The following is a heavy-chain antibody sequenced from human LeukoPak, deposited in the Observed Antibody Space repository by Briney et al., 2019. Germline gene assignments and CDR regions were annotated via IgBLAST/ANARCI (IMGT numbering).Heavy chain of an antibody. J-gene: IGHJ4*02. CDR1: GFTFSSYS. D-gene: IGHD3-22*01. V-gene: IGHV3-15*07. Sequence: GGSLRLSCAASGFTFSSYSMYWVRQAPGKGLEWVGRIKSKTDGGTTDYAAPVKGRFTISRDDSKNTLYLQMNSLKTEDTAVYYCTTDYYDSSGYYYLVSELFDYWGQGTLVTVSS. CDR3: TTDYYDSSGYYYLVSELFDY. CDR2: IKSKTDGGTT.